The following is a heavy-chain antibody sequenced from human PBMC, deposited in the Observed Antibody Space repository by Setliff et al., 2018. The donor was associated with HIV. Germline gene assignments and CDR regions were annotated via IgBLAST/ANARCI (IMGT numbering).Heavy chain of an antibody. CDR3: ARQTATGTSATFDS. CDR1: GYSISSGYY. J-gene: IGHJ4*02. V-gene: IGHV4-38-2*01. D-gene: IGHD2-21*02. Sequence: SETLSLTCAVSGYSISSGYYWGWIRQPPGKGLEWIGRTHASGTTQCEPSLKNRCSMSIDTSKNQFSLKLSSVTAADTAVYYCARQTATGTSATFDSWGQGSLVTVSS. CDR2: THASGTT.